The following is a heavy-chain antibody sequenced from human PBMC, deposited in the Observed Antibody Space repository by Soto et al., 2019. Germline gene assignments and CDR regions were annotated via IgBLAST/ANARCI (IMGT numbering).Heavy chain of an antibody. Sequence: EVHLVESGGGLVQPGGSLRLSCVASGFTLTTHNMDWVRQAPGKGLEWISYIDTTSRTIYYADSVKGRFTVSRDNAKNSVYLQMNSLRDEDTAVYYCARDSDRGFDMDVWGQGTTITVSS. V-gene: IGHV3-48*02. CDR3: ARDSDRGFDMDV. CDR1: GFTLTTHN. CDR2: IDTTSRTI. J-gene: IGHJ6*02.